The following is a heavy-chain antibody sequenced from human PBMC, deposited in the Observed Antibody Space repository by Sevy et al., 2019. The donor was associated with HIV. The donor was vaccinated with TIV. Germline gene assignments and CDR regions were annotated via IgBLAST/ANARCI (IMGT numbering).Heavy chain of an antibody. J-gene: IGHJ4*02. CDR3: ARDPAVAAAITFDY. CDR2: IKLDGSEK. CDR1: GFTFSNYW. D-gene: IGHD6-13*01. Sequence: GGSLRLSCAASGFTFSNYWMSWVRQAPGKGLEWVANIKLDGSEKYYVDSVKGRFTISRDNAKNSLYLQMNSLRAEDTAVYYCARDPAVAAAITFDYWGQGALVTVSS. V-gene: IGHV3-7*01.